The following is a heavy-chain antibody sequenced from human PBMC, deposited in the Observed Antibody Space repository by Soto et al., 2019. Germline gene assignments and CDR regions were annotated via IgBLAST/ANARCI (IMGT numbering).Heavy chain of an antibody. D-gene: IGHD2-21*01. V-gene: IGHV1-18*01. CDR2: ISAYNGNT. CDR1: GYTFTSYG. CDR3: ARGKVVRQKPQYYFDY. Sequence: GASVKVSCKASGYTFTSYGISWVRQAPGQGLEWMGWISAYNGNTNYAQKLQGRVTMTTDTSTSTAYMELRSLRSDDTAVYYCARGKVVRQKPQYYFDYWGQGTLVTVSS. J-gene: IGHJ4*02.